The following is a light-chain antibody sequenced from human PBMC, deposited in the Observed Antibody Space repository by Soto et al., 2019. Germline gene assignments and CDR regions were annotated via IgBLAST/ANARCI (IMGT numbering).Light chain of an antibody. V-gene: IGLV3-21*02. Sequence: SYELTQPPSVSVAPGQTARITCGGKNIGSKSVHWYQQRVGQAPVLVVHDDSDRPSGIPERFSGSNSGNTATLTISRVEAGDEADYYCQVWDSSADHVVFAGGTKVTVL. J-gene: IGLJ2*01. CDR2: DDS. CDR1: NIGSKS. CDR3: QVWDSSADHVV.